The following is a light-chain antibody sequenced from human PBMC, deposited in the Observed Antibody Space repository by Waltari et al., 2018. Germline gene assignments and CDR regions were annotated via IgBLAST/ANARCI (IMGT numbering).Light chain of an antibody. J-gene: IGKJ1*01. CDR3: MQSLQALWT. V-gene: IGKV2-28*01. CDR1: QSLLHRNGYNY. CDR2: LGS. Sequence: DIVMTQSPLSLPVTPGEPASISCRSSQSLLHRNGYNYLDWYLQKPGQSPQLLIYLGSNRVSGVPDRFSGSGSGTDFTLKISRVEAEDVGVYYCMQSLQALWTFGPGTKVEIK.